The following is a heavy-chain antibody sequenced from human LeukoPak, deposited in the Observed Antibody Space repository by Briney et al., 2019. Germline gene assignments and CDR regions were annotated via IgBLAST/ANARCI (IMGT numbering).Heavy chain of an antibody. CDR3: ARGGWSRGWFDP. CDR2: ITMSGSVI. J-gene: IGHJ5*02. D-gene: IGHD6-19*01. CDR1: GFKFRDYY. V-gene: IGHV3-11*01. Sequence: GGSLRLSCAASGFKFRDYYMSWIRQAPGKGLEWISYITMSGSVIQYSSSVKGRFTTSRDNARNSLYLQMDSLRADDTAVYYCARGGWSRGWFDPWGQGTLVTVSS.